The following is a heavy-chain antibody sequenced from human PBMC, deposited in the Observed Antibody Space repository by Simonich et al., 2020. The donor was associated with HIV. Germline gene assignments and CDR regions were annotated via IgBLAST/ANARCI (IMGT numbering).Heavy chain of an antibody. D-gene: IGHD3-16*01. J-gene: IGHJ1*01. CDR1: GGSFSGYF. Sequence: QVQLQQWGAGLLKPSETLSLTCAVYGGSFSGYFWSWIRQPPGKGLEWIGEINHSGGTNYSPSLKSRVTISVDKSKNQFSLKVSAVTAADTAVYYCARDFGQHWGQGTLVTVSS. CDR2: INHSGGT. V-gene: IGHV4-34*01. CDR3: ARDFGQH.